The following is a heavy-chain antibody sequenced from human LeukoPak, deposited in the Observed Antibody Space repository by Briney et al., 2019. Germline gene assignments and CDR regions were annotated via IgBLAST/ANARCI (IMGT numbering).Heavy chain of an antibody. V-gene: IGHV4-59*08. CDR1: GGSISGYH. CDR3: ARSSSWYSGLMDV. Sequence: SETLSLTCTVSGGSISGYHWSWIRQPPGKGLEWIGYIYYSGSTNYNPSLQSRVIISVDTSKNQFSLKVSSVTAADTAVYYCARSSSWYSGLMDVWGQGTTVTVSS. D-gene: IGHD6-13*01. CDR2: IYYSGST. J-gene: IGHJ6*02.